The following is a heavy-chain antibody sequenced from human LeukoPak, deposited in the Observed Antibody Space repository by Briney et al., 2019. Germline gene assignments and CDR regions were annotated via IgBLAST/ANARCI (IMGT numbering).Heavy chain of an antibody. J-gene: IGHJ4*02. CDR2: INHSGST. V-gene: IGHV4-34*01. CDR3: ARTYYYGSGSNDY. Sequence: SETPSLTCAVYGGSFSGYYWSWIRQPPGKGLEWIGEINHSGSTNYNPSLKSRVTISVDTSKNQFSLKLSSVTAADTAVYYCARTYYYGSGSNDYWGQGTLVTVSS. CDR1: GGSFSGYY. D-gene: IGHD3-10*01.